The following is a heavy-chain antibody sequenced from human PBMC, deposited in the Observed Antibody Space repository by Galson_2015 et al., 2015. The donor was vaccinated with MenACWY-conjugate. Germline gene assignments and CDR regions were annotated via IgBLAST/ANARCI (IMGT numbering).Heavy chain of an antibody. CDR3: VAPGGVIYHNFDY. J-gene: IGHJ4*02. Sequence: GLEWMGRIIPILGIANYAQKFRGRVTITADKSTSTAYMELSSLRSEDTAVYYCVAPGGVIYHNFDYWGQGTLVTVSS. V-gene: IGHV1-69*02. D-gene: IGHD3-10*01. CDR2: IIPILGIA.